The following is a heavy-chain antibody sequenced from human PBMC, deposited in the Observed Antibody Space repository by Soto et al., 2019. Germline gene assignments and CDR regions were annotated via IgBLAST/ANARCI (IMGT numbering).Heavy chain of an antibody. Sequence: QVQLVQSGAEVKKPGASVKVSCKASGYTFTGYYIHWVRQAPGQGLEWVGWIHPNSGGTHYAQKFQGRVTMTSDTSISPAYMELSRLTSDDTAVYYCARGGYSSSSGSDYWGQGTLVTVSS. CDR1: GYTFTGYY. D-gene: IGHD6-6*01. J-gene: IGHJ4*02. V-gene: IGHV1-2*02. CDR3: ARGGYSSSSGSDY. CDR2: IHPNSGGT.